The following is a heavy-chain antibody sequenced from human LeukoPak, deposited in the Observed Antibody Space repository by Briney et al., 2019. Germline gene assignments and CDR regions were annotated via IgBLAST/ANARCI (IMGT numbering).Heavy chain of an antibody. CDR2: ISSSSGII. CDR3: ASGDILTGYDY. CDR1: GFTFSSYS. J-gene: IGHJ4*02. Sequence: GGSLRLSCAASGFTFSSYSMNWVRRAPGKGLEWVSYISSSSGIIYYADSVKGRFTISRDNAKNSLYLQMNSLRDDDTAVYYCASGDILTGYDYWGQGTLVTVSS. D-gene: IGHD3-9*01. V-gene: IGHV3-48*02.